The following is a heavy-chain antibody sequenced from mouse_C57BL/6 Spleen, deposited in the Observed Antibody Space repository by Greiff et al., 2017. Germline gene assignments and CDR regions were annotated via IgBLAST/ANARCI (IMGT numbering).Heavy chain of an antibody. V-gene: IGHV5-4*03. J-gene: IGHJ1*03. CDR1: GFTFSSYA. D-gene: IGHD1-1*01. Sequence: EVKLVESGGGLVKPGGSLKLSCAASGFTFSSYAMSWVRQTPEKRLEWVATISDGGSYTYYPDNVKGRFTISRDNAKNNLYLQMSHLKSEDTAMYYCARRSSPSYWYFDVWGTGTTVTVSS. CDR2: ISDGGSYT. CDR3: ARRSSPSYWYFDV.